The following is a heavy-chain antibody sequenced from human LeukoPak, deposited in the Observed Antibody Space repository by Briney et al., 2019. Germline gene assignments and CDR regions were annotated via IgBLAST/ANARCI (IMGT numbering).Heavy chain of an antibody. CDR1: GFTFSSYS. Sequence: GGSLRLSCAASGFTFSSYSMNWVRQAPGKGLEWVSSISSSSSYIYYADSVKGRFTISRDNSKNTLYLQMNSLRAEDTAVYYCARVAAAGTYYYYYGMDVWGQGTTVTVSS. CDR2: ISSSSSYI. D-gene: IGHD6-13*01. J-gene: IGHJ6*02. CDR3: ARVAAAGTYYYYYGMDV. V-gene: IGHV3-21*01.